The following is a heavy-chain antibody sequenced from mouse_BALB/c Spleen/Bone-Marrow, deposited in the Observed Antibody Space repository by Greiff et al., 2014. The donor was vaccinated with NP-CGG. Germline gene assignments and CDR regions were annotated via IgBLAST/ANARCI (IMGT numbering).Heavy chain of an antibody. D-gene: IGHD1-1*01. CDR1: GYTFTSYR. V-gene: IGHV1S41*01. CDR3: ARGGDYYGSSSFAY. CDR2: IAPGSGST. J-gene: IGHJ3*01. Sequence: DLVKPGASVKLSCKASGYTFTSYRINWIKQRPGQGLEWIGRIAPGSGSTYYNEMFKGKATLTVDTSSSTAYIQLSSLSSEDSAVYFCARGGDYYGSSSFAYWGQGTLVTVSA.